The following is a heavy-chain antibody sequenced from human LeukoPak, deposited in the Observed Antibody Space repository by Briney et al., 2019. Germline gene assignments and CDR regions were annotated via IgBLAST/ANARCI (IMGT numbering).Heavy chain of an antibody. Sequence: PGGSLRLSRAASGFTLSSNYLRWVRQAPGKGLEWVSVIYSGGSTYYADSVKGRFTISRDNSKNTLYLQMNSLRAEDTAVYYCARFTWHDAFDIWGQGTMVTVSS. V-gene: IGHV3-53*01. CDR2: IYSGGST. D-gene: IGHD3-10*01. CDR3: ARFTWHDAFDI. CDR1: GFTLSSNY. J-gene: IGHJ3*02.